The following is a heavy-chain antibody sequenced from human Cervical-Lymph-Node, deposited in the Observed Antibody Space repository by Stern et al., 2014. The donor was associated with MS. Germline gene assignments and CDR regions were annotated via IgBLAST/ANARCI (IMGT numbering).Heavy chain of an antibody. CDR2: ISWGGGTI. J-gene: IGHJ6*02. CDR3: AQASGSSWVHGMSA. CDR1: GFTFDDYA. D-gene: IGHD6-13*01. V-gene: IGHV3-9*01. Sequence: EVQLEESGGGLVQPGRSLRLSCAASGFTFDDYAMHWVRQAPGKGLEWVSGISWGGGTIGYADSVKGRFIISRDNAKNSLYLQMNSLRDDDTALYYCAQASGSSWVHGMSAWGQGTTVTVSS.